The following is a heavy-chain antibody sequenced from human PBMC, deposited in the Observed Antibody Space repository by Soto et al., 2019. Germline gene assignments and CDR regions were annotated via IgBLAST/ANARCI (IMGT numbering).Heavy chain of an antibody. CDR3: ARDREVTGAYYYGLDV. D-gene: IGHD3-9*01. V-gene: IGHV1-69*13. CDR2: VIPIFGTA. Sequence: SVKVSFKVCGGTFKTYAISWLRQAPGQGLEWMGGVIPIFGTANYAQMFQGRVTITADESTSTAYMELSSLRFDDTAVYYCARDREVTGAYYYGLDVWGQGTTVTVSS. CDR1: GGTFKTYA. J-gene: IGHJ6*02.